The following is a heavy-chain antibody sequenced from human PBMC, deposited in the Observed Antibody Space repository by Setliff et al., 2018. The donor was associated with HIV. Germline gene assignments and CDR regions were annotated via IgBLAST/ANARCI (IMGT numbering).Heavy chain of an antibody. CDR3: ATDVAEKIHYYSDNSGYFYIDC. Sequence: GGSLRLSCAASGFTFNTAWMSWVRQAPGKGLEWVGHIRSKTDGATTDYAAPVKGRFTISRDDSKNTLHLQMNSLKIEDTAVYYCATDVAEKIHYYSDNSGYFYIDCWGQGALVTVSS. CDR1: GFTFNTAW. CDR2: IRSKTDGATT. D-gene: IGHD3-22*01. J-gene: IGHJ4*02. V-gene: IGHV3-15*01.